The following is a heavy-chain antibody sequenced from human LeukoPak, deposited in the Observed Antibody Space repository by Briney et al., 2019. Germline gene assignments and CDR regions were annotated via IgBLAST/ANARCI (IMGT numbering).Heavy chain of an antibody. J-gene: IGHJ4*02. D-gene: IGHD5-18*01. Sequence: ASVKVSCKASGYTFTGYYMHWVRQAPGQGLEWMGRINPNSGGTNYAQKFQGRVTMTRDTSISTAYMELSRLRSDDTAVYYCARGGTGYSYRPSAPPDAPDYWGQGTLVTVSS. V-gene: IGHV1-2*06. CDR1: GYTFTGYY. CDR3: ARGGTGYSYRPSAPPDAPDY. CDR2: INPNSGGT.